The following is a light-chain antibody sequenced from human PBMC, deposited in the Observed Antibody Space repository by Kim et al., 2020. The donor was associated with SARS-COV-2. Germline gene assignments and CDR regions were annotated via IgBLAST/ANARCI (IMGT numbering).Light chain of an antibody. CDR2: DVS. Sequence: QSALTQPRSVSGSPGQSVTISCTGTSSDVGGYNYVSWYQQHPGKAPKVMIYDVSQRPSGVPDRFSGSKSGNTASLTISGLQAEDEADYYCCSYAGTAWVFGGGTQLTVL. J-gene: IGLJ3*02. CDR1: SSDVGGYNY. CDR3: CSYAGTAWV. V-gene: IGLV2-11*01.